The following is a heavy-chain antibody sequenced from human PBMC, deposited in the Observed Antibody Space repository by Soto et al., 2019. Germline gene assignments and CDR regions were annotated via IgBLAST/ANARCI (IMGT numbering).Heavy chain of an antibody. CDR2: IDPSDSYT. V-gene: IGHV5-10-1*01. D-gene: IGHD6-13*01. J-gene: IGHJ6*02. CDR1: GYSFTSYW. CDR3: AAAGTGTYYYYGMDV. Sequence: LGESLKISCKGSGYSFTSYWISWVRQMPGKGLEWMGRIDPSDSYTNYSPSFQGHVTISADKSISTAYLQWSSLKASDTAMYYCAAAGTGTYYYYGMDVWGQGXTVTVYS.